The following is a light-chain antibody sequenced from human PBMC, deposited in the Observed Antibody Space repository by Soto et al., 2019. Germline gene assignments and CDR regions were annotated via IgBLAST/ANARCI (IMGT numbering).Light chain of an antibody. J-gene: IGKJ4*01. CDR2: GAS. V-gene: IGKV3-20*01. CDR1: QSVSTY. Sequence: EIVLTQSPGTLSLSPGERATLSCRASQSVSTYLAWYQQQPGQAPRLLIYGASSRATGIPDRFSGSGSGTDFTLTISRLEPEDSAVYYCQQYGRTFGGGTKVDIK. CDR3: QQYGRT.